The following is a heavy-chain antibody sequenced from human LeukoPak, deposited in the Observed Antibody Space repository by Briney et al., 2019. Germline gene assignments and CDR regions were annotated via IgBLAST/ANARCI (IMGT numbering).Heavy chain of an antibody. CDR2: LSPDGSSS. J-gene: IGHJ4*02. V-gene: IGHV3-74*01. CDR1: GFTFSTYW. D-gene: IGHD1-26*01. Sequence: GGSLRLSCAASGFTFSTYWMHWVRQAPGEGLVWFSRLSPDGSSSVYADSVKGRFTVSRDNAKNTLYLQMNSLRAEDTAVYYCTRSPSLGGNYWGFDCWGQGTLVTVSS. CDR3: TRSPSLGGNYWGFDC.